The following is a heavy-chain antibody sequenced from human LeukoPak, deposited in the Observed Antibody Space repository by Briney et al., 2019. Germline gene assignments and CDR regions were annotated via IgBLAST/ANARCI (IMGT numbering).Heavy chain of an antibody. CDR1: GFTFSSYW. CDR2: IKQDGSEE. CDR3: ARDSLRYDILTGYAPDY. V-gene: IGHV3-7*01. J-gene: IGHJ4*02. Sequence: PGGSLRLSCAASGFTFSSYWMSWVRQAPGKGLEWVANIKQDGSEEYYVDSVKGRFTISRDNAKNSLYLQMNSLRAEDTAVYYCARDSLRYDILTGYAPDYWGQGTLVTVSS. D-gene: IGHD3-9*01.